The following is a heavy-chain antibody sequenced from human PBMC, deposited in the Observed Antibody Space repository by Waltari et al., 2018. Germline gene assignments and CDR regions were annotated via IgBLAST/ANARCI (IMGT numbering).Heavy chain of an antibody. Sequence: EVQLVESGGGLIQPGGSLRLSCAASGFTVSSNYMSWVRQAPGKGLEWVSVIYSGGSTYYADSVKGRFTISRDNAKNSLYLQMNSLRAEDTALYYCAKDTVAGTSYYYYGMDVWGQGTTVTVSS. CDR1: GFTVSSNY. CDR3: AKDTVAGTSYYYYGMDV. V-gene: IGHV3-53*01. D-gene: IGHD6-19*01. CDR2: IYSGGST. J-gene: IGHJ6*02.